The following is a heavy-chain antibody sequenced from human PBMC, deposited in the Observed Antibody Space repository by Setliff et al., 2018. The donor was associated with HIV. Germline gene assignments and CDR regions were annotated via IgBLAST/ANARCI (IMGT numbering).Heavy chain of an antibody. J-gene: IGHJ4*02. CDR1: GFTFRNYW. V-gene: IGHV3-74*01. D-gene: IGHD1-26*01. CDR2: IDGDGSGT. Sequence: GGSLRLSCAASGFTFRNYWMHWVRQAPGKGLVWVSRIDGDGSGTSYADSVQGRFTISRDNAKNTLYLQMNSLRAEDTGVYYCTRGEDWGQGTLVTVSS. CDR3: TRGED.